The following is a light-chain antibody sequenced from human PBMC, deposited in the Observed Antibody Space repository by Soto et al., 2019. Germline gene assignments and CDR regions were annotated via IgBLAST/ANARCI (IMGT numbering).Light chain of an antibody. CDR1: QNIISN. CDR3: QQSYSTPIT. Sequence: IVMTQSPATLSVSPGERATLSCRASQNIISNLAWYQQKPGQAPRLLIYGASTRATGIPARFSGSGSGTDFTLTISSLQPEDFATYYCQQSYSTPITFGQGTRLEIK. CDR2: GAS. V-gene: IGKV3-15*01. J-gene: IGKJ5*01.